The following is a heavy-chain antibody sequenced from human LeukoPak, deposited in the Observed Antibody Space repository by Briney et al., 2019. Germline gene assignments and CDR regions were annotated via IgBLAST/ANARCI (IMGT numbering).Heavy chain of an antibody. V-gene: IGHV3-30*18. CDR3: ANEGGTMLRGDLDY. Sequence: QTGGSLRLSCAASGFTSSSYGMHWVRQAPGKGLEWVAVISYDGSNKYYADSVKGRFTISRDNSKNTLYLQMNSLRAEDTAVYYCANEGGTMLRGDLDYWGQGTLVTVSS. D-gene: IGHD3-10*01. CDR1: GFTSSSYG. J-gene: IGHJ4*02. CDR2: ISYDGSNK.